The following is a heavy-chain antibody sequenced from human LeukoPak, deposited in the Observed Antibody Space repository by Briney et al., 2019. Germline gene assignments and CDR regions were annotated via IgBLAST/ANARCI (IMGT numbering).Heavy chain of an antibody. V-gene: IGHV3-23*01. CDR3: AKDKTGGILWFGEFSYFDY. Sequence: PGGSLRLSCAASGFTFSSYAMSWVRQAPGKGLEWVSAISGSGGSTYYADSVKGRFTISRDNSKNTLYLQMNSLRAEDTAVYYCAKDKTGGILWFGEFSYFDYWGQGTLVTVSS. J-gene: IGHJ4*02. D-gene: IGHD3-10*01. CDR1: GFTFSSYA. CDR2: ISGSGGST.